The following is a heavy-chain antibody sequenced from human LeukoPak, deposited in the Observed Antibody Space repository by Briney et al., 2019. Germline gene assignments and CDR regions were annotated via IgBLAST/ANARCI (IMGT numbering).Heavy chain of an antibody. CDR1: GGSFSGYC. J-gene: IGHJ4*02. CDR3: AGIVVPAAGWYFDY. D-gene: IGHD2-2*01. V-gene: IGHV4-34*01. Sequence: SETLSLTCAVYGGSFSGYCWSWIRQPPGKGLEWIGEINHSGSTNYNPSLKSRVTISVDTSKNQFSLKLSSVTAADTAVYYCAGIVVPAAGWYFDYWGQGTLVTVSS. CDR2: INHSGST.